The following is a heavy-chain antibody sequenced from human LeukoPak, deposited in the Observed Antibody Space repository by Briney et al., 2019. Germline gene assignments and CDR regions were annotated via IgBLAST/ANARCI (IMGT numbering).Heavy chain of an antibody. CDR2: IYYSGST. CDR1: GGSISSYY. D-gene: IGHD1-26*01. V-gene: IGHV4-59*08. Sequence: SETLSLTCTVSGGSISSYYWSWIRQPPGKGLEWIGYIYYSGSTNYSPSLKSRVTISVDTSKNQFSLKLSSVTAADTAVYYCARLGLAGSAGRTYYFDYWGQGTLVTFSS. CDR3: ARLGLAGSAGRTYYFDY. J-gene: IGHJ4*02.